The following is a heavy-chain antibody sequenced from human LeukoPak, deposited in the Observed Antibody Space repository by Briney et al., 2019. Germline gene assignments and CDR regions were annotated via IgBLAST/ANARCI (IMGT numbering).Heavy chain of an antibody. J-gene: IGHJ3*02. D-gene: IGHD4-17*01. CDR3: ATAPLLDGDYVGAFDI. V-gene: IGHV1-24*01. CDR1: GYTLTELS. Sequence: ASVKVSCKVSGYTLTELSMHWVRQAPGKGLEWMGGFDPEDGETIYAQKFQGRVTMTEDTSTDTAYMELSSLRSEDTAVYYCATAPLLDGDYVGAFDIWGQGTMVTVSS. CDR2: FDPEDGET.